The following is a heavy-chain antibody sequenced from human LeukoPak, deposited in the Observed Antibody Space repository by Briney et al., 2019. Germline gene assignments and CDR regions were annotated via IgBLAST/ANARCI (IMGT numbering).Heavy chain of an antibody. D-gene: IGHD3-3*01. Sequence: GGSLRLSCAASGFTFSAFWMSWVRQAPGKGLEGVANIKQDGSVKYYVDSVKGRFTVSRDNAKNSLYLQTNSLRAEDTAVYYCARLWGDVTIFDYWGQGVLVTVSS. CDR1: GFTFSAFW. CDR3: ARLWGDVTIFDY. J-gene: IGHJ4*02. CDR2: IKQDGSVK. V-gene: IGHV3-7*01.